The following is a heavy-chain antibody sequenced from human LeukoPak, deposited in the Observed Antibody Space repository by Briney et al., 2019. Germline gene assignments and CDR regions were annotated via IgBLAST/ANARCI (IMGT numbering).Heavy chain of an antibody. Sequence: GGTLRLSCAASGFTFSSYGMSWVREAPGKGLEWVSAISGSGGSTYYADSVKGRFTISRDNSKNTLYLQMNSLRAEDTAVYYCAKDVVNFGSGRDWFDPWGQGTLLTVSS. CDR1: GFTFSSYG. CDR3: AKDVVNFGSGRDWFDP. V-gene: IGHV3-23*01. J-gene: IGHJ5*02. CDR2: ISGSGGST. D-gene: IGHD3-22*01.